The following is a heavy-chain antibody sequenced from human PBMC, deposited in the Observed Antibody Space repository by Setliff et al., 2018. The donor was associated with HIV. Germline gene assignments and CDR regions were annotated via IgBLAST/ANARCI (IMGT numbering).Heavy chain of an antibody. J-gene: IGHJ4*02. CDR1: GFTFSSYA. V-gene: IGHV3-7*01. D-gene: IGHD5-18*01. Sequence: GGSLRLSCAASGFTFSSYAMTWVRQAPGKGLEWVANIRQDGGEKYYVDSVKGRFTMSRDNAKNSLFLQMHSLRAEDTAVYYCARVADGYNSYFDYWGQGTVVTVSS. CDR2: IRQDGGEK. CDR3: ARVADGYNSYFDY.